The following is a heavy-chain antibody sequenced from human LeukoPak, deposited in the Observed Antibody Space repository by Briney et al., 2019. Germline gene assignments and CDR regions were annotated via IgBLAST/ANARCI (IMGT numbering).Heavy chain of an antibody. CDR1: GGSFSGYY. CDR3: ARTPGYSYGRAAIGAFDI. V-gene: IGHV4-34*01. CDR2: IYYSGST. J-gene: IGHJ3*02. Sequence: SETLSLTCAVYGGSFSGYYWSWIRQPPGKGLEWIGSIYYSGSTNYNPSLKSRVTISVDTSKNQFSLKLSSVTAADTAVYYCARTPGYSYGRAAIGAFDIWGQGTMVTVSS. D-gene: IGHD5-18*01.